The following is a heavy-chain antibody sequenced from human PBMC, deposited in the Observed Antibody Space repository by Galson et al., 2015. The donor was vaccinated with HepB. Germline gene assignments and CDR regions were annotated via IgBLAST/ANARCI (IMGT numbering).Heavy chain of an antibody. V-gene: IGHV3-23*01. J-gene: IGHJ4*02. Sequence: SLRLSCAASGFTFSSYAMSWVRQAPGKGLEWVSAISGSGGSTYYADSVKGRFTISRDNSKSTLYLQMNSLRAEDTAVYYCAKGVGAQTYYFDYWGQGTLVTVSS. CDR3: AKGVGAQTYYFDY. CDR2: ISGSGGST. D-gene: IGHD1-26*01. CDR1: GFTFSSYA.